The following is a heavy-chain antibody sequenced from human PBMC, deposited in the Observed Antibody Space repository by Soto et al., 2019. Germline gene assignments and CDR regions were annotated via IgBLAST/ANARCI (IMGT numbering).Heavy chain of an antibody. CDR2: IYYSGST. V-gene: IGHV4-39*01. J-gene: IGHJ3*02. D-gene: IGHD2-8*01. CDR1: GGSISSSSYY. Sequence: KPSETLSLTCTVSGGSISSSSYYWGWIRQPPGKGLEWIGSIYYSGSTYYNPSLKSRVTISVDTSKNQFSLKLSSVTAADTAVYYCARPVRMRFYDAFDIWGQGTMVTVSS. CDR3: ARPVRMRFYDAFDI.